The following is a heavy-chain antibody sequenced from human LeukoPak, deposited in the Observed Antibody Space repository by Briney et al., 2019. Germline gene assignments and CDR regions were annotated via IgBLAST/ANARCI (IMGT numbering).Heavy chain of an antibody. Sequence: SXIRQPXGKGLEWIGYIYYSGSTNYNPSLKSRVTISVDTSKNQFSLKLSSVTAADTAVYYCARQPSLLYYFDYWGQGTLVTVSS. J-gene: IGHJ4*02. CDR2: IYYSGST. CDR3: ARQPSLLYYFDY. V-gene: IGHV4-61*07.